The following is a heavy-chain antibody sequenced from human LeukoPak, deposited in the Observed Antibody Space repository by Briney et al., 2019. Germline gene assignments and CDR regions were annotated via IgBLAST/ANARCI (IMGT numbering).Heavy chain of an antibody. CDR2: INHSGST. CDR3: AGPGAGDLDY. Sequence: PSETLSLTCAVYGGSFGAYYWSWIRQPPGKGLEWIGEINHSGSTNYNPSLKRRVTISVDTSKNHFSLKLSSVTAADTAVYYCAGPGAGDLDYWGQGTLVTVSS. CDR1: GGSFGAYY. V-gene: IGHV4-34*01. J-gene: IGHJ4*02. D-gene: IGHD3-10*01.